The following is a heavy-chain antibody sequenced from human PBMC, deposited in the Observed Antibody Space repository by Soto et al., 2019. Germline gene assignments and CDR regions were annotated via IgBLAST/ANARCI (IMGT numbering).Heavy chain of an antibody. J-gene: IGHJ4*02. D-gene: IGHD1-7*01. CDR3: AKGITGTTLDY. Sequence: EVQLVESGGGLVKPGGSLRLSCTASGFTFSSYSMNWVRQAPGKGLEWVSSISSSSSYIYYADSVKGRFTISRDNAKNSLYLQMNSLRAEDTAVYYCAKGITGTTLDYWGQGTLVTVSS. CDR2: ISSSSSYI. CDR1: GFTFSSYS. V-gene: IGHV3-21*01.